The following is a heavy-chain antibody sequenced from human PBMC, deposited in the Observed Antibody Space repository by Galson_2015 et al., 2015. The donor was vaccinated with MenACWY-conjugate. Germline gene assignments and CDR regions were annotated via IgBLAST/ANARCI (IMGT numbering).Heavy chain of an antibody. CDR3: VRGNTVYNYYAMDV. CDR2: ISGYNGDT. D-gene: IGHD2/OR15-2a*01. CDR1: GYTLNEYA. J-gene: IGHJ6*02. Sequence: SVKVSCKASGYTLNEYAVTWVRQAPGQGLEWMGWISGYNGDTTYAQKFQGRVTLTTDISTTTAYMDLRSLRSDDTAVYYCVRGNTVYNYYAMDVWGQGTTVIVS. V-gene: IGHV1-18*04.